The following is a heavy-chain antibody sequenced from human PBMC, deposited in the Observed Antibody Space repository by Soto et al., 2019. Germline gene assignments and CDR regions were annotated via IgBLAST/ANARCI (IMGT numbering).Heavy chain of an antibody. CDR2: IYYSGST. Sequence: SETLSLTCTVSGGSISSGGYYWSWIRQHPGKGLEWIGYIYYSGSTYYNPSLKSRVTISVDTSKNQFSLKLSSVTAADTAVYYCAGGLWFGELLSFDYWGKGTLVTVSS. CDR3: AGGLWFGELLSFDY. J-gene: IGHJ4*02. V-gene: IGHV4-31*03. D-gene: IGHD3-10*01. CDR1: GGSISSGGYY.